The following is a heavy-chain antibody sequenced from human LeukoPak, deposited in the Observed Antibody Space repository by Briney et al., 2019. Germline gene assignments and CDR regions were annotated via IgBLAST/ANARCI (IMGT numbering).Heavy chain of an antibody. CDR1: GFTSIAYA. D-gene: IGHD4-23*01. CDR2: ISGGGVTT. V-gene: IGHV3-23*01. J-gene: IGHJ3*02. CDR3: AKDPSDYVGAFDI. Sequence: GGSLRLSCVGSGFTSIAYALTWARQAPGKGLEWVSGISGGGVTTYYADSVKGRFTISRDNSRNTLSLQMNSLRAEDTAVYYCAKDPSDYVGAFDIWGQGTMVSVSS.